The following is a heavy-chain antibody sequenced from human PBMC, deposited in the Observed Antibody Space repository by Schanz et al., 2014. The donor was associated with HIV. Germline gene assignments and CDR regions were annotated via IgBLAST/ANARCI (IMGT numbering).Heavy chain of an antibody. Sequence: QVQLVESGGGVVQPGKSLRLSCAASGFTFSDYFMTWIRQAPGRGLEWVSLIGSGGGRTYYADSVKGRFTISRDNSKNTLYLQMNSLRAEDTAVYYCAREGSNYYGSGSYYKTYGMDVWGQGTTVTVSS. D-gene: IGHD3-10*01. CDR3: AREGSNYYGSGSYYKTYGMDV. J-gene: IGHJ6*02. V-gene: IGHV3-11*04. CDR1: GFTFSDYF. CDR2: IGSGGGRT.